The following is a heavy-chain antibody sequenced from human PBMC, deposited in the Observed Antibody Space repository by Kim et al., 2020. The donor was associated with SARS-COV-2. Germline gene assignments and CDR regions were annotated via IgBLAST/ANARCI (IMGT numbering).Heavy chain of an antibody. J-gene: IGHJ6*02. V-gene: IGHV7-4-1*02. CDR2: INTNTGNP. CDR3: ARGRYSYYYGLDV. D-gene: IGHD1-26*01. CDR1: GYTFTDYA. Sequence: ASVKVSCKTSGYTFTDYAMNWVRQAPGLGLEWMGWINTNTGNPTYAQGFTGRFVFSLDTSVTTAYLQISSLKAEDTAVYYCARGRYSYYYGLDVWGQGTTVTVSS.